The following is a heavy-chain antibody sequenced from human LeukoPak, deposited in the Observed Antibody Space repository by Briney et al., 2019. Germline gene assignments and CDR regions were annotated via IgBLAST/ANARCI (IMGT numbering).Heavy chain of an antibody. CDR1: GFTFSNYA. Sequence: GVSLRLSCAASGFTFSNYAINWVRQAPGKGLEWVSASSASGGSSYYADSVMDRFTISRDNSKNMLYLKMSSLTAEDTAVYYCAKEMALGIAVAGFFDFWGQGTLVTVSS. D-gene: IGHD6-19*01. CDR2: SSASGGSS. V-gene: IGHV3-23*01. CDR3: AKEMALGIAVAGFFDF. J-gene: IGHJ4*02.